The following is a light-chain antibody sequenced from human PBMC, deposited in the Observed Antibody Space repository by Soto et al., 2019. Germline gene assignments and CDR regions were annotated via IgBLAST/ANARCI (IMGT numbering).Light chain of an antibody. CDR3: QQTYSTWT. CDR1: QSISRY. V-gene: IGKV1-39*01. CDR2: TTS. Sequence: DIQITQSPSSVSASVGDRVTITCRASQSISRYLNWYQQKPGKAPKLLIYTTSSLQSGVPSRFSGSGSGTDFTLTISSLHPEDFATYYCQQTYSTWTFGQGTKVDIK. J-gene: IGKJ1*01.